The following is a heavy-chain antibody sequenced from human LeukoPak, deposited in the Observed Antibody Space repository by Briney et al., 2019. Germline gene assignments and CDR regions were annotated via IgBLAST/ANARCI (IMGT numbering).Heavy chain of an antibody. CDR3: ARHAPAYCGGDCYSFDY. CDR1: GGSVSSGSYY. CDR2: IHYSGSA. D-gene: IGHD2-21*02. J-gene: IGHJ4*02. Sequence: SETLSLTCTVSGGSVSSGSYYWSWIRQPPGRGLEWIAYIHYSGSAAYNPSLKSRVTISRDMSTNQFSLKMTSVTAADTAVYFCARHAPAYCGGDCYSFDYWGQGTLVTVSS. V-gene: IGHV4-61*01.